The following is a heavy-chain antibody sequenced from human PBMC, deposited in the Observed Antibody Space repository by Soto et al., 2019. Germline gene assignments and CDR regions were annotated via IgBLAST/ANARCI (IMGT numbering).Heavy chain of an antibody. CDR3: ARLSLQYYYDSREDPNFDY. CDR1: GYTFTGYG. Sequence: WASVKVSCKASGYTFTGYGISWVQQAPGQGLEWMGWISAYNGKTDYAQKLQGRVTMTTDTSTSTAYMELRSLRSDDTAVYYCARLSLQYYYDSREDPNFDYWGQGTLVTVSS. V-gene: IGHV1-18*04. CDR2: ISAYNGKT. D-gene: IGHD3-22*01. J-gene: IGHJ4*02.